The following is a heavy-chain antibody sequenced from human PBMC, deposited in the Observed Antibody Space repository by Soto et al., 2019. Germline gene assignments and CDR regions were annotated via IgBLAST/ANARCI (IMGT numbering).Heavy chain of an antibody. Sequence: EVQLVESGGGLVQPGGSLRLSCAASGFTFSSYSMNWVRQAPGKGLEWVSHISGTGGSAYYADSVKGRFTISRDKSTNTLYLHMNSLRAEDTAVYYCARGSAYSDYDLEYWGQGTLVTVSS. CDR3: ARGSAYSDYDLEY. V-gene: IGHV3-23*04. CDR1: GFTFSSYS. D-gene: IGHD4-17*01. CDR2: ISGTGGSA. J-gene: IGHJ4*02.